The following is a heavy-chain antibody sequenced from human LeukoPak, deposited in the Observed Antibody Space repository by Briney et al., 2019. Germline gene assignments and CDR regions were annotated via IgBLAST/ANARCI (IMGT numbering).Heavy chain of an antibody. CDR1: GGTFSSYA. V-gene: IGHV1-69*06. Sequence: SVKVSCKAPGGTFSSYAISWVRQAPGQALEWMGGIIPIFGTANYAQKFQGRVTITADKSTSTAYMELSSLRSEDTAVYYCARAKQQPYPSFDYWGQGTLVTVSS. J-gene: IGHJ4*02. CDR2: IIPIFGTA. D-gene: IGHD6-13*01. CDR3: ARAKQQPYPSFDY.